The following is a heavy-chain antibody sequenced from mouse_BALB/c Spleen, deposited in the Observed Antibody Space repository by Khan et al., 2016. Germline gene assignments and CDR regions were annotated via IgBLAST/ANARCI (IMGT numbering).Heavy chain of an antibody. J-gene: IGHJ2*01. Sequence: QVQLQQPGPELVRPGESVKISCKGSGYTFTDYAMHWVKQSHAKSLEWIGVISIYYDNTNYNQKFKGKATMTVDKSSSTAYMELARLTSGDCAIYYRASGNYFDHWGQGTPLTVPS. D-gene: IGHD1-1*02. V-gene: IGHV1S137*01. CDR3: ASGNYFDH. CDR2: ISIYYDNT. CDR1: GYTFTDYA.